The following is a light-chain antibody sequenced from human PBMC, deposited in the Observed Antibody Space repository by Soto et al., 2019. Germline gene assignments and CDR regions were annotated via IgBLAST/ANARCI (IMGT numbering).Light chain of an antibody. V-gene: IGLV2-14*03. Sequence: QSVLTQPASVSGSPGQSITISCTVTISDVVGYNYVSWYQHPPGKAPKLIIYDVSNRPSGVSIRCSGSKSDHTSSLTMSGLQPEDEVDYHWSSYATCNPCQFVFGTGTKVTVL. CDR3: SSYATCNPCQFV. CDR2: DVS. CDR1: ISDVVGYNY. J-gene: IGLJ1*01.